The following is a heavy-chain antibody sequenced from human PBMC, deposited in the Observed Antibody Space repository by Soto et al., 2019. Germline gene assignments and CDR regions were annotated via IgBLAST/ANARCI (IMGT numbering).Heavy chain of an antibody. D-gene: IGHD5-18*01. Sequence: SLKISCKGSGYSFTSYWISWVRQMPGKGLEWMGRIDPSDSYTNYSPSFQGHVTISADKSISTAYLQWSSLKASDTAMYYCARLSVDTAMGYYYYGMDVWGQGTTVTVSS. CDR1: GYSFTSYW. CDR2: IDPSDSYT. CDR3: ARLSVDTAMGYYYYGMDV. J-gene: IGHJ6*02. V-gene: IGHV5-10-1*01.